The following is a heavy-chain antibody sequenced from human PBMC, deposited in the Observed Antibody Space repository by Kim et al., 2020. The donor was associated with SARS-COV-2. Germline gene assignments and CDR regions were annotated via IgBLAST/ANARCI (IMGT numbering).Heavy chain of an antibody. D-gene: IGHD6-13*01. CDR3: AREGRPDIAAAGNWFDP. V-gene: IGHV4-59*01. Sequence: SRVTISVDTSKNQFSLKLSSVTAADTAVYYCAREGRPDIAAAGNWFDPWGQGTLVTVSS. J-gene: IGHJ5*02.